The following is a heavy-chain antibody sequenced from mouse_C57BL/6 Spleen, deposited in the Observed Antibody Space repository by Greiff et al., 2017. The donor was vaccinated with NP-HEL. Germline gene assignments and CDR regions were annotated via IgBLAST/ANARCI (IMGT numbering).Heavy chain of an antibody. Sequence: QVQLKQSGAELVRPGASVTLSCKASGYTFTDYEMHWVKQTPVHGLEWIGAIDPETGGTAYNQKFKGKAILTADKSSSTAYMELRSLTSEDSAVYYCTRWGLRAMDYWGQGTSVTVSS. J-gene: IGHJ4*01. CDR2: IDPETGGT. CDR3: TRWGLRAMDY. D-gene: IGHD2-2*01. CDR1: GYTFTDYE. V-gene: IGHV1-15*01.